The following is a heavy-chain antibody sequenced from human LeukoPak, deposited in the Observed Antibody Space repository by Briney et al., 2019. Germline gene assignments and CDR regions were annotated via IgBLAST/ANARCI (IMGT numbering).Heavy chain of an antibody. V-gene: IGHV4-59*01. D-gene: IGHD3-22*01. Sequence: SETLSLTCTVSGGSISSYYWSWIRQPPGKGLEWIGYIYYSGSTNYNPSLKSRVTISVDTSKNQFSLKLSSVTAADTAVYYCARAQGSGYFNWFDPWGQGTLVTVSS. CDR2: IYYSGST. CDR1: GGSISSYY. J-gene: IGHJ5*02. CDR3: ARAQGSGYFNWFDP.